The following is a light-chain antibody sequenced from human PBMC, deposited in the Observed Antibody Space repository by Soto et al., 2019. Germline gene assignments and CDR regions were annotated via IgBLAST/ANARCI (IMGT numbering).Light chain of an antibody. CDR1: SSDVGGYNY. V-gene: IGLV2-14*01. CDR3: SSYTSSRTYV. CDR2: DVS. Sequence: QSALTQPASVSGSPGQSITISCTGTSSDVGGYNYVSWYQQHPGKAPKLMIYDVSNRPSGVSNRFSGSKSGNTASLSISGPQAEDEADSYCSSYTSSRTYVFGTGSKVIVL. J-gene: IGLJ1*01.